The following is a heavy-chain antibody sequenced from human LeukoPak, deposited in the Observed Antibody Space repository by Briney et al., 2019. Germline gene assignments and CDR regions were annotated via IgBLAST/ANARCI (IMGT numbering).Heavy chain of an antibody. CDR2: IYYSGST. CDR1: GGSISSSSYY. CDR3: ARELIRSYGRLAQTYYFDY. D-gene: IGHD5-18*01. Sequence: TTSETLSLTCTVSGGSISSSSYYWGWIRQPPGKGLEWIGSIYYSGSTYYNPSLKSRVTISVDTSKNQFSLKLSSVTAADTAVYYCARELIRSYGRLAQTYYFDYWGQGTLVTVSS. V-gene: IGHV4-39*02. J-gene: IGHJ4*02.